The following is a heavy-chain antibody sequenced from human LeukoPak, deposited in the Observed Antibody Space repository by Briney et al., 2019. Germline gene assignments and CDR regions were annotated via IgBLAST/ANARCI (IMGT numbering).Heavy chain of an antibody. CDR1: GGSFSGYY. J-gene: IGHJ4*02. CDR2: INHSGST. D-gene: IGHD3-3*01. CDR3: ARKMLNGSGYFDY. Sequence: SETLSLTCAVYGGSFSGYYWSWIRQPPGKGLEWIGEINHSGSTNYNPSLKSRVTISVDASKNQFSLKLSSVTAADTAFYYCARKMLNGSGYFDYWGQGTLVTVSS. V-gene: IGHV4-34*01.